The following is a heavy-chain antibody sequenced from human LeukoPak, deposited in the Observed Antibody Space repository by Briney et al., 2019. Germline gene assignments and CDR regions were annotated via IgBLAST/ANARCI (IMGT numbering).Heavy chain of an antibody. CDR3: ARVDRRGYSDYTAILPDY. CDR2: IYPLNSET. J-gene: IGHJ4*02. D-gene: IGHD5-12*01. Sequence: GESLKISCQGSGYNFISNWIGWVRQPPGKGLEVLGIIYPLNSETIYSPSFQGQVTVSVDKSISTAYLQWNSLKASDTAMYYCARVDRRGYSDYTAILPDYWGQGTLVTVSS. V-gene: IGHV5-51*01. CDR1: GYNFISNW.